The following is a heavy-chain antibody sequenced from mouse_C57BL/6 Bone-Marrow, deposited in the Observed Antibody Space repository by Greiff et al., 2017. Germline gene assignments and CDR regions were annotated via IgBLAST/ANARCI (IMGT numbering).Heavy chain of an antibody. CDR1: GYTFTSYW. Sequence: QVQLQQPGAELVKPGASVKLSCKASGYTFTSYWMQWVKQRPGQGLEWIGEIDPSDSYTNYNQKFKGKATLTVDTSSSTAYLQFSSLTSEDSAVYYGASVELGRRGAWFADWGKGTLVTVSA. D-gene: IGHD4-1*01. CDR3: ASVELGRRGAWFAD. J-gene: IGHJ3*01. CDR2: IDPSDSYT. V-gene: IGHV1-50*01.